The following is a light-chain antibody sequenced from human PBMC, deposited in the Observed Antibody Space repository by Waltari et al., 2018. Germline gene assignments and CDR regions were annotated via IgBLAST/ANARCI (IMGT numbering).Light chain of an antibody. CDR1: SSDVGGHHY. J-gene: IGLJ1*01. Sequence: QSTLTQPASVSGSPGQSITNPCTGTSSDVGGHHYVSWYQPHPGKAPKRVIYDVSSRPSGVSNRFSGSKSGNTASLTIYGLQAEDEADYYCSSYTSSSTRVFGTGTRVTVL. CDR3: SSYTSSSTRV. CDR2: DVS. V-gene: IGLV2-14*03.